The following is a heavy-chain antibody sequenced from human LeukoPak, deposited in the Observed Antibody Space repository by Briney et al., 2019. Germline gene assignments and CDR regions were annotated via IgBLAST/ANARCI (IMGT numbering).Heavy chain of an antibody. CDR2: IKRDGSEK. V-gene: IGHV3-7*01. Sequence: PGGSLRLSCAASGFTFSSYWMSWVRQAPGKGLEWVANIKRDGSEKHYVDSVKGRFTISRDNAKNTLYLQMNSLRAEDTAIYYCVKGGGPRGFDYWGQGILVTVSS. J-gene: IGHJ4*02. D-gene: IGHD3-10*01. CDR1: GFTFSSYW. CDR3: VKGGGPRGFDY.